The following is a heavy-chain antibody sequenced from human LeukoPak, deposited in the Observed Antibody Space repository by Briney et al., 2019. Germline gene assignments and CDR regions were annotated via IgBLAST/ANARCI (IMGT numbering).Heavy chain of an antibody. Sequence: PSETLSLTCSVSGGSISSSSYYWGWIRQPPGKGLEWIGSVLYSGTTYNNPSLKSRITISVDTSKNQFSLKLSSVTAADTAVYYCARVSSGATTVDYWGQGTLVTVSS. J-gene: IGHJ4*02. CDR3: ARVSSGATTVDY. CDR1: GGSISSSSYY. CDR2: VLYSGTT. D-gene: IGHD1-26*01. V-gene: IGHV4-39*07.